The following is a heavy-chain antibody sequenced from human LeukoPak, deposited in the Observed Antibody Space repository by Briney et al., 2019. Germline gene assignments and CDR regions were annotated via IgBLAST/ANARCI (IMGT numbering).Heavy chain of an antibody. CDR2: IYSGGST. CDR1: GFTVSSNY. Sequence: SGGSLRLSCAASGFTVSSNYMSWVRQAPGKGLEWVSVIYSGGSTYYADSVKGRFTISRDNSKNTLYLQMSSLRAEDTAVYYCARGPPSYDAFDIWGQGTMVTVSS. J-gene: IGHJ3*02. CDR3: ARGPPSYDAFDI. D-gene: IGHD3-10*01. V-gene: IGHV3-53*01.